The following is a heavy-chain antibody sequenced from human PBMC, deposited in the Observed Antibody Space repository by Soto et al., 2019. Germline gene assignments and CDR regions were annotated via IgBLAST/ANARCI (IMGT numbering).Heavy chain of an antibody. Sequence: QVQLQQWGAGLLKPSETLSLTCAVYGGSFSGYYWCWIRQPPGKGLVWLGEINHSGSTNYNPTLMSRVTISVDTSKNQFSLTLSSVTAADTAVYYCAIALPGNIVVVVSATRGWFQPWRHRHLVNVSS. D-gene: IGHD2-15*01. J-gene: IGHJ5*02. CDR3: AIALPGNIVVVVSATRGWFQP. CDR2: INHSGST. CDR1: GGSFSGYY. V-gene: IGHV4-34*01.